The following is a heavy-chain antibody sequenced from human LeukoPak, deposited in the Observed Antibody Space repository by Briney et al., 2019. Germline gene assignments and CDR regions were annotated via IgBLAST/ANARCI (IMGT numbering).Heavy chain of an antibody. V-gene: IGHV1-69*04. Sequence: SVKVSFKASVCTFISYAISWVRQAPGQGLEGMGRIIPILGIANYAQKFQGRVTITADKSTRTAYMELSSLRSEDTAVYYCAAGIVVVPATQVGMDVWGQGTTVTVSS. CDR1: VCTFISYA. J-gene: IGHJ6*02. CDR3: AAGIVVVPATQVGMDV. CDR2: IIPILGIA. D-gene: IGHD2-2*01.